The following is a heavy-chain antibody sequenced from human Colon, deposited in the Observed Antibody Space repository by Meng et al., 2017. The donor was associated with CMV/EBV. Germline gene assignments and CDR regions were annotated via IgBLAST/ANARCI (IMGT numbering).Heavy chain of an antibody. Sequence: LSPKSSGVDMCWLRHPAGEVLEGFALSNWNSYICYAASLGNRLTITKDNSKNTVVLKMSSMRPVDTAAYYCASRLGFLQGPGAYDYWGQGTLVTVSS. CDR1: LSPKSSGVD. CDR3: ASRLGFLQGPGAYDY. CDR2: SNWNSYI. D-gene: IGHD7-27*01. V-gene: IGHV2-5*01. J-gene: IGHJ4*02.